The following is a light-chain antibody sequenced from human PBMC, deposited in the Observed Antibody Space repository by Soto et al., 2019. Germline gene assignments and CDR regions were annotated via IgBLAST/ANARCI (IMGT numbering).Light chain of an antibody. J-gene: IGLJ1*01. Sequence: QSVLTQPASVSGSPGQSITISCGGTSSDVGSSNFVSWYQQHPGKAPKLIIFEGDRRPSGVSGRFSGSKSGNTASLTISGLQAEDEADYYCCSFARSSSFYVFGTGTKVTVL. CDR2: EGD. CDR1: SSDVGSSNF. V-gene: IGLV2-23*01. CDR3: CSFARSSSFYV.